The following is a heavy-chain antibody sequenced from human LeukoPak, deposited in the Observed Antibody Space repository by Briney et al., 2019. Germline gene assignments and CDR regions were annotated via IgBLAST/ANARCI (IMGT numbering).Heavy chain of an antibody. CDR2: IYYSGST. CDR1: GGSISGYY. CDR3: ARAGITIFGVVQYYYMDV. V-gene: IGHV4-59*08. D-gene: IGHD3-3*01. J-gene: IGHJ6*03. Sequence: SSETLSLTCTVSGGSISGYYWSWIRQPPGKGLEWIGNIYYSGSTNYNPSLRSRVTISVDTSKNQFSLELNSVTAADTAVYYCARAGITIFGVVQYYYMDVWGKGTTVTVSS.